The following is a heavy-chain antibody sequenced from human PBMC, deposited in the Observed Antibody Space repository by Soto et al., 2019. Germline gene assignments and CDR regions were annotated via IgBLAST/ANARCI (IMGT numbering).Heavy chain of an antibody. V-gene: IGHV1-2*04. CDR3: ARVLELGEYYFDY. CDR2: INPNSGGT. Sequence: ASVKVSCKASGYTFTGYYMHWVRQAPGQGLEWMGWINPNSGGTNYAQKFQGCVTMTRDTSISTAYMELSRLRSDDTAVYYCARVLELGEYYFDYWGQGTLVTVSS. D-gene: IGHD7-27*01. CDR1: GYTFTGYY. J-gene: IGHJ4*02.